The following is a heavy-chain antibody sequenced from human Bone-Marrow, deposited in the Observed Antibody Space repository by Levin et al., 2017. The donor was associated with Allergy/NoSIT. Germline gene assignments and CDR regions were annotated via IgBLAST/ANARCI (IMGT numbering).Heavy chain of an antibody. V-gene: IGHV4-39*01. J-gene: IGHJ4*02. CDR1: GGSISSSSYY. D-gene: IGHD1-1*01. CDR3: ARHFNDYPPYFDY. Sequence: KASETLSLTCTVSGGSISSSSYYWGWIRQPPGKGLEWIGSIYYSGSTYYNPSLKSRVTISVDTSKNQFSLKLSSVTAADTAVFYCARHFNDYPPYFDYWGQGTLVTVSS. CDR2: IYYSGST.